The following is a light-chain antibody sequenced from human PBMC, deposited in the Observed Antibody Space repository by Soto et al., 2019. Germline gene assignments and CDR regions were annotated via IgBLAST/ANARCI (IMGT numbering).Light chain of an antibody. V-gene: IGKV3-11*01. CDR3: QHRSNSHHMWT. CDR2: DAS. CDR1: QSIGIY. J-gene: IGKJ1*01. Sequence: EIVLTQSPATLSLSPGDRATLSCRASQSIGIYLAWYQQKVGQAPRLLIYDASNRATGIPARFSGSGSGTDFTLTIGSLAPEDFVVYFCQHRSNSHHMWTFGQGTKVEIK.